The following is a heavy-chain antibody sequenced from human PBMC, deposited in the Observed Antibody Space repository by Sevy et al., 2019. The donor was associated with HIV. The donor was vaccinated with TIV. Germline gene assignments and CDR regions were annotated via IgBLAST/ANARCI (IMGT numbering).Heavy chain of an antibody. D-gene: IGHD3-22*01. CDR2: MSVYNGNT. CDR3: ARSYYDSSGPTGY. V-gene: IGHV1-18*01. J-gene: IGHJ4*02. Sequence: ASVKVSCKTSGYTFSNYGITWVRQAPGQGLEWMGWMSVYNGNTDYAQKYQGRVTMTTDTSTSTAYMDLRSLRSDDTAVYYCARSYYDSSGPTGYWGQGTLVTVSS. CDR1: GYTFSNYG.